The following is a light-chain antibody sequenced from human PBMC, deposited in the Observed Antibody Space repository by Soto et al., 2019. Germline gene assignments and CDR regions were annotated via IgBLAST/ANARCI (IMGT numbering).Light chain of an antibody. V-gene: IGKV1-39*01. CDR2: AAS. J-gene: IGKJ2*01. CDR1: QSISTY. CDR3: QQSYSSLYT. Sequence: DIQMTQSPSSLSASVGDRVTITCRASQSISTYLNWYQQKPGRAPKLLIYAASSLQSGVPSRFSGSGSGTDFTLTISSLQPEDFPTYYCQQSYSSLYTFGQGTKLENK.